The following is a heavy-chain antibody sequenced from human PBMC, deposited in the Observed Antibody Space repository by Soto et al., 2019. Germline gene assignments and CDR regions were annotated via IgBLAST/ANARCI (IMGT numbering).Heavy chain of an antibody. Sequence: GGSLRLSCAASGFAFSTYSMNWARRAPGKGLEWVSSISRSSTYIYYADSVEGRFTISRDNAKTSLYLQMNSLRAEDTAVYYCARGFGSEDAFDIWGQGTMVTVSS. V-gene: IGHV3-21*01. D-gene: IGHD3-16*01. J-gene: IGHJ3*02. CDR2: ISRSSTYI. CDR3: ARGFGSEDAFDI. CDR1: GFAFSTYS.